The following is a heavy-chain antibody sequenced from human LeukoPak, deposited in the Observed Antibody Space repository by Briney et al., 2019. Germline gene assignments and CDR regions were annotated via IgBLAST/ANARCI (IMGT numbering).Heavy chain of an antibody. D-gene: IGHD2-15*01. CDR3: ARQHCSGGDCYFFD. J-gene: IGHJ4*02. V-gene: IGHV3-33*01. CDR1: GFTFSSYG. CDR2: IWYDGNNK. Sequence: PGGSLRLSCAASGFTFSSYGMHWVRQAPGKGLEWVALIWYDGNNKYYADSVKGRFTISRDNSKNTSYLQLNSLRAEDMAVYYCARQHCSGGDCYFFDWGQGTLVTVSS.